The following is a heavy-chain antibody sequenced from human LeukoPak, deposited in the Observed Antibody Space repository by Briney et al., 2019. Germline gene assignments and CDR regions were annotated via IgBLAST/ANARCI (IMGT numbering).Heavy chain of an antibody. Sequence: GSLRLPCAASGFTFSSYEMNWVRQAPGKGLEWVSYISSSGSTIYYADSVKGRFTISRDNAKNSLYLQMNSLRAEDTAVYYCAAKHSSWYSGFDYWGQGTLVTVSS. V-gene: IGHV3-48*03. D-gene: IGHD6-13*01. CDR3: AAKHSSWYSGFDY. CDR1: GFTFSSYE. CDR2: ISSSGSTI. J-gene: IGHJ4*02.